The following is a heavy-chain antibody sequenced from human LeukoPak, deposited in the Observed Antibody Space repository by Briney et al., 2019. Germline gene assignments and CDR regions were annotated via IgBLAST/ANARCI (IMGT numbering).Heavy chain of an antibody. CDR3: AKSPIVVVPAAPPNYYMDV. D-gene: IGHD2-2*01. V-gene: IGHV3-30*02. CDR1: GLTVSSNY. Sequence: GGSLRLSCAASGLTVSSNYMSWVRQAPGKGLEWVAFIRYDGSHKYYADSVKGRFTISRDNSKNTLYLQMNSLRAEDTAVYYCAKSPIVVVPAAPPNYYMDVWGRGTTVTVSS. CDR2: IRYDGSHK. J-gene: IGHJ6*03.